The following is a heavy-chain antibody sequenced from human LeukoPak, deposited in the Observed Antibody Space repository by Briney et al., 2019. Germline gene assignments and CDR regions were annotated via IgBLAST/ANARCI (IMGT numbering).Heavy chain of an antibody. CDR2: ISSSSSYI. CDR3: ARVRRGDIVVVPAAAGWFDP. D-gene: IGHD2-2*01. J-gene: IGHJ5*02. CDR1: GFTFSSYS. V-gene: IGHV3-21*01. Sequence: PGGSLRLSCAASGFTFSSYSMNWVRQAPGKGLEWVSSISSSSSYIYYADSVKGRFTISRDNAKNSLYLQMNSLRAEDTAVYYCARVRRGDIVVVPAAAGWFDPWGQGTLVTVSS.